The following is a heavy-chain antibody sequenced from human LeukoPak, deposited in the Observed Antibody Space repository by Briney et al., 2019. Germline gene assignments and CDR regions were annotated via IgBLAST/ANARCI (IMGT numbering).Heavy chain of an antibody. Sequence: APVKVSCKAFGYSFTGYHLHWVRQAPRQGLEWMGWINPNSGGTNYAQKFQGRVTMTRDTSISTAYMELSRLRSDDTAVYYCAREDCSGGSCYSAFDYWGQGTLVTVSS. CDR3: AREDCSGGSCYSAFDY. J-gene: IGHJ4*02. CDR1: GYSFTGYH. V-gene: IGHV1-2*02. D-gene: IGHD2-15*01. CDR2: INPNSGGT.